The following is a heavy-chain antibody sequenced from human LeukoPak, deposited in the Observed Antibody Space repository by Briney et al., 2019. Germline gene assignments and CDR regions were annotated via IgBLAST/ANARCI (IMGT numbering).Heavy chain of an antibody. CDR1: GFTFSSYS. CDR3: ARSPNSYYFYYDLDV. D-gene: IGHD1-1*01. CDR2: ISSSGIYI. V-gene: IGHV3-21*01. J-gene: IGHJ6*02. Sequence: GGSLRLSCAASGFTFSSYSMNWVRQAPGKGLEWVSSISSSGIYIHYADSVKGRFTISRDNAKSSLYLQVNSLRAEDTAVYYCARSPNSYYFYYDLDVWGQGTTVTVSS.